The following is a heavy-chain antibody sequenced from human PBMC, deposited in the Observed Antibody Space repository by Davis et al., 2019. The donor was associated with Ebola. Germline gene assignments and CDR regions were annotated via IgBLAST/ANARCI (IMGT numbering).Heavy chain of an antibody. D-gene: IGHD1-1*01. V-gene: IGHV1-18*01. CDR2: FNPHNGNT. CDR1: GYTFTSYA. CDR3: ARAQYPTTSDH. Sequence: ASVKVSCKASGYTFTSYAMNWVRPAPGQGREWMGWFNPHNGNTNYAKTVQGRVTMTTDTSTGTAYMEVGILRSDDTAVYYCARAQYPTTSDHWGQGTLVTVSS. J-gene: IGHJ4*02.